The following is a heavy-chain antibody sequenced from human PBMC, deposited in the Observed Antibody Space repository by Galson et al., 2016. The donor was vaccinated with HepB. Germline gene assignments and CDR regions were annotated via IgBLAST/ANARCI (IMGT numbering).Heavy chain of an antibody. J-gene: IGHJ4*02. CDR2: ITSGGST. D-gene: IGHD1-26*01. Sequence: SLRLSCAASGFTFSSYAMTWLRQAPGKGLAWVSVITSGGSTYYAASVKGRFTISRDNSKNTLYVQMNNLGAEDTAVYYCAKEDNIAGATTINNWGQGTLVTVSS. CDR3: AKEDNIAGATTINN. V-gene: IGHV3-23*01. CDR1: GFTFSSYA.